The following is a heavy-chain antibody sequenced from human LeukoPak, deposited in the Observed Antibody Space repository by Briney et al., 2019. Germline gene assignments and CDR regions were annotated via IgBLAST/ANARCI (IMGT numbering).Heavy chain of an antibody. CDR1: GGSISSYY. J-gene: IGHJ3*02. V-gene: IGHV4-59*01. CDR2: IYYSGST. CDR3: ARGAYCGGDCYYGVGAFDI. D-gene: IGHD2-21*02. Sequence: SETLSLTCTVSGGSISSYYWSWIRQPPGKGLEWIGYIYYSGSTNYNPSLKSRVTILVDTSKNQFSLKLSSVTAADTAVYYCARGAYCGGDCYYGVGAFDIWGQGTMVTVSS.